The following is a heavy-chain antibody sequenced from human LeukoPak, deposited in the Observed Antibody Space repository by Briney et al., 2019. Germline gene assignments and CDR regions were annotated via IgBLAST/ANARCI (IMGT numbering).Heavy chain of an antibody. CDR2: IIPTFGTA. D-gene: IGHD2-15*01. J-gene: IGHJ6*03. CDR3: ARVAEARYCSGGSCYDYYYMDV. Sequence: ASVKVSCKASGGTFSSHAISWVRQAPGQGLEWMGGIIPTFGTANYAQKFQGRVTITADESTSTAYMELSSLRSEDTAVYYCARVAEARYCSGGSCYDYYYMDVWGKGTTVTVSS. V-gene: IGHV1-69*01. CDR1: GGTFSSHA.